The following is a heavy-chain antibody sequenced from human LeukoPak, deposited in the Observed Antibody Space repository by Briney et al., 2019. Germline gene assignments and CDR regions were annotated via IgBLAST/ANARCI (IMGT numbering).Heavy chain of an antibody. J-gene: IGHJ4*02. D-gene: IGHD6-6*01. CDR1: GGSISSGGYS. Sequence: PSQTLSLTCAVSGGSISSGGYSWSWIRQPPGKGLEWIGYIYHSGSTYYNPSLKSRVTISVDRSKNQFSLKLSSVTAADTAVYYCARGAGGSIAARSFDYWGQGTLVTVSS. CDR3: ARGAGGSIAARSFDY. V-gene: IGHV4-30-2*01. CDR2: IYHSGST.